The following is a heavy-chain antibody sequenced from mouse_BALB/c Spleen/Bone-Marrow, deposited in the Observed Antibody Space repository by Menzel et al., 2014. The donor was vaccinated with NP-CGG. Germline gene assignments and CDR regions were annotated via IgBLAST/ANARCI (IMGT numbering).Heavy chain of an antibody. D-gene: IGHD2-1*01. CDR2: IYPGDGDT. V-gene: IGHV1-80*01. Sequence: QVQLQQSGAELVRPGSSVKISCKASGYAFSSYWMNWVKQRPGQGLEWIGQIYPGDGDTNYSGKFKGKATLTADESSSTACVQLSSLTSEDSAVYFCAFGNYDFDYRGQGTTLTVSS. CDR3: AFGNYDFDY. J-gene: IGHJ2*01. CDR1: GYAFSSYW.